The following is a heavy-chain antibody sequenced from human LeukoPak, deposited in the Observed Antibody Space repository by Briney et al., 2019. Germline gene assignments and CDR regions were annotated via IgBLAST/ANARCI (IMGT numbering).Heavy chain of an antibody. Sequence: ASVKVSCKASGYTFTGYYIHWVRQAPGQGLEWMGWINPNSGGTNYAQKFQGRVTMTSDTSISTAYMELSRLRSDDTAVYYCARDTEWPLNWFDPWGQGTLVTVSS. J-gene: IGHJ5*02. CDR3: ARDTEWPLNWFDP. CDR1: GYTFTGYY. D-gene: IGHD3-3*01. V-gene: IGHV1-2*02. CDR2: INPNSGGT.